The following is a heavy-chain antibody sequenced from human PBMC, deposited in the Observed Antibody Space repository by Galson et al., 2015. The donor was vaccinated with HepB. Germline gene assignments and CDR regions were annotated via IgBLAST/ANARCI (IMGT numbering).Heavy chain of an antibody. J-gene: IGHJ4*02. CDR3: AKDLYSYGYELGGLDY. V-gene: IGHV3-30*18. Sequence: SLRLSCAASGFTFSSYGMHWVRQAPGKGLEWVAVISYDGSNKYYADSVKGRFTISRDNSKNTLYLQMNSLRAEDTAVYYCAKDLYSYGYELGGLDYWGQGTLVTVSS. D-gene: IGHD5-18*01. CDR1: GFTFSSYG. CDR2: ISYDGSNK.